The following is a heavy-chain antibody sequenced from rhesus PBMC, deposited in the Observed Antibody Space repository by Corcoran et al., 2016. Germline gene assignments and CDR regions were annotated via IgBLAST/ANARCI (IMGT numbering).Heavy chain of an antibody. J-gene: IGHJ4*01. CDR1: GFTFGSYA. CDR3: ARGGRGNYKFDY. V-gene: IGHV1-198*02. CDR2: IIPLGGVT. Sequence: QVQLVQSGAEVKKPGASVKVSCKTSGFTFGSYAISWVRQAPGQGLEWMGVIIPLGGVTNYAEKFQGRVTITADTSTSTAYMGLSSLRSEDTAVYYCARGGRGNYKFDYWGQGVLVTVSS. D-gene: IGHD1-44*01.